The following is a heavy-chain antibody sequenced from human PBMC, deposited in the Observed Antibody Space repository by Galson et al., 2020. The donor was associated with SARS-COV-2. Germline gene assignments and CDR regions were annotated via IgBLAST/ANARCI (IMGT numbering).Heavy chain of an antibody. Sequence: GGSLRLSCTASGFTFSNNAMHWVRQAPGKGLEWVAAITYDGTRKYQAGSVRGRFTISRDNSKNTLYLQMNSLRAEDTAFYYCATFRGALPLDYWGQGTLVTVSS. D-gene: IGHD1-26*01. CDR1: GFTFSNNA. J-gene: IGHJ4*02. CDR3: ATFRGALPLDY. CDR2: ITYDGTRK. V-gene: IGHV3-30-3*01.